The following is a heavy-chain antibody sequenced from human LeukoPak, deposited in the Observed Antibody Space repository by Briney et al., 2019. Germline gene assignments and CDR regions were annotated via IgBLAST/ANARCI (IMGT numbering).Heavy chain of an antibody. CDR1: GFTFSSYS. J-gene: IGHJ4*02. D-gene: IGHD6-13*01. V-gene: IGHV3-21*01. CDR2: ISSSSSYI. CDR3: ARGVAAGRSKSYYFDY. Sequence: GGSLRLSCAASGFTFSSYSMNWVRQAPGKGLEWVSSISSSSSYIFYADSVRGRFTISRDNAKNSLYLQMNSLRAEDTAVYHCARGVAAGRSKSYYFDYWGQGTLVTVSS.